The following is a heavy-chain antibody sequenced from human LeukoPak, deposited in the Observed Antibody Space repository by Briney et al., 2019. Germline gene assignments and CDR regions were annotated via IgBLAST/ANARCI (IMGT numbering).Heavy chain of an antibody. J-gene: IGHJ4*02. Sequence: PGGSLRLSCAASGFTFSRYGMHWVRQAPGKGLEWVTAISYDGSNKYYADSVKGRFTISRDNSKNTLYVQMNSLRAEDTAVYYCARDRNRGSYPVPYYFDYWGQGTLVTVSS. CDR2: ISYDGSNK. CDR3: ARDRNRGSYPVPYYFDY. CDR1: GFTFSRYG. V-gene: IGHV3-30*04. D-gene: IGHD1-26*01.